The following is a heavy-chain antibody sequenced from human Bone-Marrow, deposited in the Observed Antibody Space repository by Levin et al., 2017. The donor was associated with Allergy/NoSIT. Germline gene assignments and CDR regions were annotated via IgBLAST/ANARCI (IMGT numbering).Heavy chain of an antibody. J-gene: IGHJ1*01. D-gene: IGHD6-19*01. CDR3: TDTRHSSGWYPEYFQH. V-gene: IGHV3-49*03. Sequence: GGSLRLSCTASGFTFGDYAMSWFRQAPGKGLEWVGFIRSKAYGGTTEYAASVKGRFTISRDDSKSIAYLQMNSLKTEDTAVYYCTDTRHSSGWYPEYFQHWGQGTLVTVAS. CDR1: GFTFGDYA. CDR2: IRSKAYGGTT.